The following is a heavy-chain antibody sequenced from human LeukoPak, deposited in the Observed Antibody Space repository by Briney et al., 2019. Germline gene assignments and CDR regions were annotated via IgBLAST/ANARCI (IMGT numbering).Heavy chain of an antibody. CDR1: GGSISSYY. D-gene: IGHD5-18*01. J-gene: IGHJ4*02. V-gene: IGHV4-59*01. Sequence: SETLPLTCTVSGGSISSYYWSWIRQPPGKGLEWIGYISYSGSTNYNPSLKSRVTISVDTSKNQFSLKLRSATAADTAVYYCARDRGYSYGYDYWGQGTLVTVSS. CDR3: ARDRGYSYGYDY. CDR2: ISYSGST.